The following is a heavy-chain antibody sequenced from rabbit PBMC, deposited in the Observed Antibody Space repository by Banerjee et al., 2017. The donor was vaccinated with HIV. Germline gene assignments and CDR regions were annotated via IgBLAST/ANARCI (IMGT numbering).Heavy chain of an antibody. J-gene: IGHJ4*01. CDR1: GFSFSSNYY. CDR2: IYAGSSGST. Sequence: QSLEESGGDLVKPGASLTLTCTASGFSFSSNYYMCWVRQAPGKGLEWIACIYAGSSGSTYYTSWAKGRFTISKTSSTTVTLQMTSLTAADTATYFCASKYVTSSIDLWGQGTLVTVS. V-gene: IGHV1S40*01. D-gene: IGHD1-1*01. CDR3: ASKYVTSSIDL.